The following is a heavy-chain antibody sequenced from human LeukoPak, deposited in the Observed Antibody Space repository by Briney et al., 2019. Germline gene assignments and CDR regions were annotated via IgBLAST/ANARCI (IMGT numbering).Heavy chain of an antibody. CDR1: GFTFRRDA. J-gene: IGHJ4*02. CDR3: AKDWGETYTIDY. D-gene: IGHD3-16*01. Sequence: PGGSPRLSCVASGFTFRRDAMHWVRQAPGKGLEWVSFIPYDGISKYYVDSVKGRFTISRDNSKNTVYLQMNSLRVEDTAVYYCAKDWGETYTIDYWGQGTLVSVSS. V-gene: IGHV3-30*02. CDR2: IPYDGISK.